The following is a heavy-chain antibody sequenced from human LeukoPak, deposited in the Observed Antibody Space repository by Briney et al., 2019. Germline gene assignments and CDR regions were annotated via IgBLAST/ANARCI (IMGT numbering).Heavy chain of an antibody. D-gene: IGHD1-1*01. Sequence: GASVKVSGKASGYTFTGYAMHWVRQAPGQRLEWMGWINAGNGNTKYSQEFQGRVTITRDTSASTAYMELSSLRSEDMAVYYCARVSWNDGWFDPWGQGTLVTVSS. J-gene: IGHJ5*02. V-gene: IGHV1-3*03. CDR2: INAGNGNT. CDR1: GYTFTGYA. CDR3: ARVSWNDGWFDP.